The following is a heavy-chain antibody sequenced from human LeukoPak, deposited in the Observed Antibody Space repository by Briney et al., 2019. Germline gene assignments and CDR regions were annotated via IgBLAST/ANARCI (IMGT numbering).Heavy chain of an antibody. CDR3: ARDIHCTNGVCYDY. J-gene: IGHJ4*02. V-gene: IGHV4-59*01. CDR1: GGSISSYY. CDR2: FYYSGST. Sequence: SETLSLTCTVSGGSISSYYWGWVRQPPGKGLEWIGYFYYSGSTYYNPSLKSRVTMSVDTSKNQFSLKLTSVTAADTAVYYCARDIHCTNGVCYDYWGQGTLVTVSS. D-gene: IGHD2-8*01.